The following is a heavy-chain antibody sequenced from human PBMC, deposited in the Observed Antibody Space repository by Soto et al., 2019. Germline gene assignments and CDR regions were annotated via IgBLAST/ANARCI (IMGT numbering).Heavy chain of an antibody. D-gene: IGHD1-20*01. CDR3: ARVPAEITPTMYYFDY. Sequence: SETLSLTCTVSGGSISSYYWSWIRQSPGKGLEWIGYIHYSGSTKSNPSLKSRVTISVDTSRNQVSLKLSSVTAADSAVYFCARVPAEITPTMYYFDYGGQGTPVTVPS. J-gene: IGHJ4*02. V-gene: IGHV4-59*01. CDR1: GGSISSYY. CDR2: IHYSGST.